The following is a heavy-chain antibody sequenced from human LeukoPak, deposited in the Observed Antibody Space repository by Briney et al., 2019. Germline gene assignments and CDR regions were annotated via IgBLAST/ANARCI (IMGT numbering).Heavy chain of an antibody. CDR1: GFTFSSYE. J-gene: IGHJ4*02. CDR3: ASVTYYYDSSGYYHFDY. D-gene: IGHD3-22*01. V-gene: IGHV3-48*03. Sequence: GSLRLSCAASGFTFSSYEMNWVRQAPGKGLEWVSYISSSGSTIYYADSVKGRFTISRDNAKNSLYLQMNSLRAEDTAVYYCASVTYYYDSSGYYHFDYWGQGTLVTVSS. CDR2: ISSSGSTI.